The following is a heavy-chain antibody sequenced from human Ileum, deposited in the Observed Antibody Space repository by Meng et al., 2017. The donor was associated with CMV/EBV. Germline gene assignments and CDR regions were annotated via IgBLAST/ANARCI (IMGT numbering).Heavy chain of an antibody. Sequence: EVHLVESGGGWVQPGGSLRGSCAASGFTFSNYWKTWVRQAPGKGLEWVAKIKQDESEKYYVDSVKGRFTISRDNAKNSLYLQMNSLKVEDSAVYYCARRGDPPRLDYGGQGTRVTVAS. J-gene: IGHJ4*02. V-gene: IGHV3-7*04. CDR1: GFTFSNYW. D-gene: IGHD3-16*01. CDR2: IKQDESEK. CDR3: ARRGDPPRLDY.